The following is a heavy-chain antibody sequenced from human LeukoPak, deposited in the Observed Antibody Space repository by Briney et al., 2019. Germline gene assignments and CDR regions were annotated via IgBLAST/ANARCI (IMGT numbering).Heavy chain of an antibody. Sequence: GGSLRLSCAASGFTFSSYAMSWVRQAPGKGLGWVSAISGSGGSTYYADSVKGRFTISRDNSKNTLYLQMNSLRAEDTAVYYCAKDLRGYSSSSYYFQHWGQGTLVPVSS. CDR3: AKDLRGYSSSSYYFQH. V-gene: IGHV3-23*01. J-gene: IGHJ1*01. CDR1: GFTFSSYA. D-gene: IGHD6-13*01. CDR2: ISGSGGST.